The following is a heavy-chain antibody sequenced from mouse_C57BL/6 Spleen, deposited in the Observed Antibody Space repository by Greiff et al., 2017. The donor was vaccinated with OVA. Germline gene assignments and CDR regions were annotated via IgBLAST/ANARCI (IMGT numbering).Heavy chain of an antibody. Sequence: QVQLQQPGAELVKPGASVKLSCKASGYTFTSYWMQWVKQRPGQGLEWIGEIDPSDSYTNYNQKFKGKATLTVDTSSSTAYMQLSSLTSADSAVYYCERRGGDYEYWYFDVWGTGTTVTVSS. D-gene: IGHD2-4*01. CDR2: IDPSDSYT. CDR1: GYTFTSYW. CDR3: ERRGGDYEYWYFDV. J-gene: IGHJ1*03. V-gene: IGHV1-50*01.